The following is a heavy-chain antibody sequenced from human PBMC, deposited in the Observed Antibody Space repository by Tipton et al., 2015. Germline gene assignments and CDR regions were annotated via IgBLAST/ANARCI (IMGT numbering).Heavy chain of an antibody. CDR2: IYHSGST. D-gene: IGHD1-26*01. V-gene: IGHV4-61*03. J-gene: IGHJ3*02. CDR1: GGSVSSVNYY. Sequence: GLVKPSETLSLTCTVSGGSVSSVNYYWSWIRQPPGKGLEWIGRIYHSGSTNYNPSLKSRVTISVDTSKNHFSLKLNSVTAADTAVYYCARCAHSGSYHNAFDIWGRGTMVTVSS. CDR3: ARCAHSGSYHNAFDI.